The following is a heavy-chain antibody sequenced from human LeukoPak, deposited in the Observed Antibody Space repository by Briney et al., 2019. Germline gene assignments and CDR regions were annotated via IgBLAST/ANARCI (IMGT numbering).Heavy chain of an antibody. D-gene: IGHD5/OR15-5a*01. CDR1: GFTFSSYA. J-gene: IGHJ4*02. V-gene: IGHV3-23*01. Sequence: GGSQRLSCAASGFTFSSYAMSWVRQAPGKGLEWVSAISGRDGSTYYADSVKGQFTISRDNSKSTLYLQMNSLRAEDTALYYCAKGNLRGPPPNIDYWGQGTLVTVSS. CDR2: ISGRDGST. CDR3: AKGNLRGPPPNIDY.